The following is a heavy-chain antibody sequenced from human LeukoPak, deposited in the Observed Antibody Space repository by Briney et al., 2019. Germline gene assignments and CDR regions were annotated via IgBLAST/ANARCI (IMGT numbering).Heavy chain of an antibody. Sequence: GGSLRLSCAASGFTFISYWMSWVRKAPGKGLEWVAAIKGDESEIYYVDSVKGRFTISRDNTKNSLYLKMNNLRAEDTAVFYCARDVSWGQGTLVTVCS. J-gene: IGHJ5*02. CDR2: IKGDESEI. CDR3: ARDVS. CDR1: GFTFISYW. D-gene: IGHD5/OR15-5a*01. V-gene: IGHV3-7*04.